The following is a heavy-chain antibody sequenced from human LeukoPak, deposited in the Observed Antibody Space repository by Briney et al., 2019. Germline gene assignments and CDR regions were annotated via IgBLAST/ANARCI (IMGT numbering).Heavy chain of an antibody. J-gene: IGHJ4*02. Sequence: SETLSLTCTVSGGSISSYYWSWIRQPPGKGLEWIGYIYYSGSTYYNPSLKSRVTISVDTSKNQFSLKLSSVTAADTAVYYCARDDGRRGFDYWGQGTLVTVSS. V-gene: IGHV4-59*12. D-gene: IGHD5-24*01. CDR3: ARDDGRRGFDY. CDR2: IYYSGST. CDR1: GGSISSYY.